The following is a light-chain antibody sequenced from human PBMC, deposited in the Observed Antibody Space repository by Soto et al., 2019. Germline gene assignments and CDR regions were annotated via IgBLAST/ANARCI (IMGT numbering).Light chain of an antibody. CDR1: QSISSW. Sequence: DIQITQSPSTLSASVGDRVTITCRASQSISSWFAWYQQKPGKAPKLLIYDASSLASGVPSRFSGSGSGTEFTLTISSLQPDDFATYYCQQYNSYSWTFGQGTKVDIK. J-gene: IGKJ1*01. CDR2: DAS. V-gene: IGKV1-5*01. CDR3: QQYNSYSWT.